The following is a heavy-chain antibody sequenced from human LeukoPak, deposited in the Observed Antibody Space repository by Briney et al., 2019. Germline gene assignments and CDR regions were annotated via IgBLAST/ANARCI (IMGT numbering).Heavy chain of an antibody. Sequence: PSENLSLTCAVYGGSFSGHYWSWIRQHPGKGLEWIGDINHSGNTNCNPSLKSRVTISGDTSKNQFSLKLSSVTAADTAVYYCARGNGRRRAYDIWGQGTMVTVSS. V-gene: IGHV4-34*01. CDR2: INHSGNT. CDR3: ARGNGRRRAYDI. CDR1: GGSFSGHY. D-gene: IGHD1-1*01. J-gene: IGHJ3*02.